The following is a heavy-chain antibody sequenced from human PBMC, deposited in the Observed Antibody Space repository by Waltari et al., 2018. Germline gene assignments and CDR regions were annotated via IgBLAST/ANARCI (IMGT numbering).Heavy chain of an antibody. CDR3: ASSSTFYYYYYMDV. V-gene: IGHV4-31*03. Sequence: QVQLQESGPGLVKPSQTLSLTCTVSGGSISSGGYYWSWIRQHPGKGLEWIGYIYDSGSTYYNPSLKSRVTISVDTSKNQFSLKLSSVTAADTAVYYCASSSTFYYYYYMDVWGKGTTVTVSS. J-gene: IGHJ6*03. CDR2: IYDSGST. CDR1: GGSISSGGYY.